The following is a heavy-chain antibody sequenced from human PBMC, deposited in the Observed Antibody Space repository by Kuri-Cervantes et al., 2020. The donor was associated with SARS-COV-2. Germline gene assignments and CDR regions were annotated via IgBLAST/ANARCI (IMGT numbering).Heavy chain of an antibody. Sequence: ASVKVSCKASGYTFTGYYMHWVRQAPGQGLEWMGRINPNSGGTNYAQKFQGRVTMTRDTSISTAYMELSRLRSDDTAVHYCARRTFRDSSGYGEYSQHWGQGTLVTVSS. D-gene: IGHD3-22*01. CDR1: GYTFTGYY. CDR3: ARRTFRDSSGYGEYSQH. CDR2: INPNSGGT. V-gene: IGHV1-2*06. J-gene: IGHJ1*01.